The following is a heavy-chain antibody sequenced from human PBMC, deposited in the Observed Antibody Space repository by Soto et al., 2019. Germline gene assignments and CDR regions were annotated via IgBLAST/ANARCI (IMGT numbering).Heavy chain of an antibody. J-gene: IGHJ4*02. CDR2: SYCQWST. D-gene: IGHD6-19*01. V-gene: IGHV4-31*03. CDR1: CGSISSGGYY. Sequence: PSETLSLTCTVSCGSISSGGYYWSWIRQHPGKGLEWIWYSYCQWSTYYNPSLKSRVTISVDTSKNQFSLKLSSVTAADTAVYYCARGRLGSGYSSGWYGLYFDYWGQGTLVTVPS. CDR3: ARGRLGSGYSSGWYGLYFDY.